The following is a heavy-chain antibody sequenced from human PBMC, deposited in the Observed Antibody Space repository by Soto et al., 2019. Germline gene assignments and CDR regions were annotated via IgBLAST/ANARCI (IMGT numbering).Heavy chain of an antibody. D-gene: IGHD5-18*01. CDR3: ATRGYSYGQNWFDP. CDR2: IIPIFGTA. V-gene: IGHV1-69*01. CDR1: GGTFSSYA. J-gene: IGHJ5*02. Sequence: QVQLVQSGAEVKKPGSSVKVSCKASGGTFSSYAISWVRQAPGQGLEWMGGIIPIFGTANYAQKFQGRVTITADESTSTAYMELSSLRSDDTAVYYCATRGYSYGQNWFDPWGQGTLVTVSS.